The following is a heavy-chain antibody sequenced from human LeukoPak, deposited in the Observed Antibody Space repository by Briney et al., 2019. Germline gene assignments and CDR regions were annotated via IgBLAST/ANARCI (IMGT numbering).Heavy chain of an antibody. J-gene: IGHJ4*02. CDR1: GGSISSGGYY. V-gene: IGHV4-31*03. D-gene: IGHD2-15*01. CDR2: IYYSGST. Sequence: SETLSLTCTVSGGSISSGGYYWSWIRQHPGKGLEWIGYIYYSGSTYYNPSLKSRVTISVDTSKNQFSLKLSSVTAADTAVYYCARYRSDCSGGSCLMIDYWGQGTLVTVSS. CDR3: ARYRSDCSGGSCLMIDY.